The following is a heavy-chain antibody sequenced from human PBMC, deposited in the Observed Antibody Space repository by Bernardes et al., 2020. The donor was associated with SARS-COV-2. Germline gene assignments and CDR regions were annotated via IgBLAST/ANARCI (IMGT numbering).Heavy chain of an antibody. D-gene: IGHD3-3*01. J-gene: IGHJ4*02. CDR3: ARDYRAITIFGVVTNYFDY. V-gene: IGHV4-38-2*02. CDR2: IYHSGST. CDR1: GYSISSGYY. Sequence: SETLSLTRAVSGYSISSGYYWGWIRQPPGKGLEWIGSIYHSGSTYYNPSLKSRVTISVDTSKNQFSLKLSSVTAADTAVYYCARDYRAITIFGVVTNYFDYWGQGTLVTVSS.